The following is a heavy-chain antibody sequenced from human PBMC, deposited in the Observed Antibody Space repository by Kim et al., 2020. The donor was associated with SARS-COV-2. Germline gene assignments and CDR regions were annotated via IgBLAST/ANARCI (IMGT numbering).Heavy chain of an antibody. J-gene: IGHJ3*02. CDR2: IWYDGSNK. Sequence: GGSLRLSCAASGFTFSSYGMHWVRQAPGKGLEWVAVIWYDGSNKYYADSVKGRFTISRDNSKNTLYLQMNSLRAEDTAVYYCAREGLGYCSRTSCRGRHDAFDIWGQGTMVTVSS. D-gene: IGHD2-2*01. V-gene: IGHV3-33*01. CDR1: GFTFSSYG. CDR3: AREGLGYCSRTSCRGRHDAFDI.